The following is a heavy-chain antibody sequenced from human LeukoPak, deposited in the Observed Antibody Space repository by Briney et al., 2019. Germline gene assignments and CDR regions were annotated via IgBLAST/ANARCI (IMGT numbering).Heavy chain of an antibody. CDR3: ASGGLDSSGSTVDY. Sequence: SETLPLTCTVSGGSISSGGYYWGWIRQHPGKGLEWIGYIYYSGSTYYNPSLKSRVTISVDTSKNQFSLRLSSVTAADTAVYYCASGGLDSSGSTVDYWGQGTLVTVSS. D-gene: IGHD3-22*01. CDR1: GGSISSGGYY. CDR2: IYYSGST. J-gene: IGHJ4*02. V-gene: IGHV4-31*03.